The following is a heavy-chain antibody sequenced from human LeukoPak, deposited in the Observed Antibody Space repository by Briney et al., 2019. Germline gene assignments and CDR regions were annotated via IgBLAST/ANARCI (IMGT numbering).Heavy chain of an antibody. CDR1: GFTFSTYW. CDR2: ISGSGGST. V-gene: IGHV3-23*01. J-gene: IGHJ4*02. D-gene: IGHD3-16*01. Sequence: GGSLRLSCAASGFTFSTYWMHWVRQAPGKGLEWVSAISGSGGSTYYADSVKGRFTISRDNSKNTLYLQMNSLRAEDTAVYYCAKRMESSSYGINYWGQGTLVTVSS. CDR3: AKRMESSSYGINY.